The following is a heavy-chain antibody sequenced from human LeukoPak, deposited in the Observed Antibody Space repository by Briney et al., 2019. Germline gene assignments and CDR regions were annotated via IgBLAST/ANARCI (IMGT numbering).Heavy chain of an antibody. CDR1: GYTLTELS. CDR2: FDPEDGET. V-gene: IGHV1-24*01. CDR3: ATDLSLLREYNSDWLDY. J-gene: IGHJ4*02. Sequence: PMASVKVSCKVSGYTLTELSMHWVRQAPGKGLEWMGGFDPEDGETIYAQKFQGRVTMTEDTSTDTAYMELSSLRSEDTAVYYCATDLSLLREYNSDWLDYWGQGTLVTVSS. D-gene: IGHD6-19*01.